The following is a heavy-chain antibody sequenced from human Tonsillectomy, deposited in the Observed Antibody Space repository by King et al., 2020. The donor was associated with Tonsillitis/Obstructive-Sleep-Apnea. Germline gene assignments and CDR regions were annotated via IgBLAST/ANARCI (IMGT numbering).Heavy chain of an antibody. CDR1: GFTFSSYW. V-gene: IGHV3-7*04. D-gene: IGHD6-13*01. CDR3: ARYSSSWYIKYFDY. Sequence: VQLVESGGGLVQPGGSLRLSCAASGFTFSSYWMSWVRQAPGKGLEWVANIKQDGSEKYYVDSVKGRFTISRDNAKNSLYLQMNSLRAEVTALYYCARYSSSWYIKYFDYWGQGTLVTVSS. J-gene: IGHJ4*02. CDR2: IKQDGSEK.